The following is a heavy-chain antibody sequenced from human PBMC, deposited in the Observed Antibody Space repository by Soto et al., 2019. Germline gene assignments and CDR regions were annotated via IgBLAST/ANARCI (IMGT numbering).Heavy chain of an antibody. CDR2: IYYSGST. Sequence: SETLSLTCTVSGGSISGYYWSWIRQPPGKGLEWIGYIYYSGSTSYNPSLKSRVTISLDTSKNQFSLKLRSVTAADTAVYYCARDRGYYYDSSGYYPLFNYWGQGTLVTVSS. CDR1: GGSISGYY. D-gene: IGHD3-22*01. V-gene: IGHV4-59*01. CDR3: ARDRGYYYDSSGYYPLFNY. J-gene: IGHJ4*02.